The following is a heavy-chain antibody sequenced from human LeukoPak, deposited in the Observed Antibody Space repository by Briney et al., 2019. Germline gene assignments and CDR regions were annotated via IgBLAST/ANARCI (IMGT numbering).Heavy chain of an antibody. CDR3: VPGTGRNYFDY. D-gene: IGHD3-10*01. V-gene: IGHV3-48*02. CDR2: ISSSTTI. CDR1: GFTFSSYG. J-gene: IGHJ4*02. Sequence: HPGGSLRLSCAASGFTFSSYGMNWVRQAPGKGLEWVSYISSSTTIYYADSVKGRFTISRDNAKNSLYLQMNSLRDEDTAVYYCVPGTGRNYFDYWGQGTLVTVSS.